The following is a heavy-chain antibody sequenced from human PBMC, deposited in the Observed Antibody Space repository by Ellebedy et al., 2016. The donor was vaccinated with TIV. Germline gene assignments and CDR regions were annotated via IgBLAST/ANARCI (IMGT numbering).Heavy chain of an antibody. D-gene: IGHD3-10*01. J-gene: IGHJ4*02. V-gene: IGHV3-23*01. Sequence: GESLKIPXAASGLTFSSSAMSWVRQAPGGGLEWVSFISGDGYSTYYADSVKGRYTISRDDSKSTVFLHMSGLRAEDTAIYYCAKNAYGSRSHFVFQYWGQGALVTVSS. CDR1: GLTFSSSA. CDR3: AKNAYGSRSHFVFQY. CDR2: ISGDGYST.